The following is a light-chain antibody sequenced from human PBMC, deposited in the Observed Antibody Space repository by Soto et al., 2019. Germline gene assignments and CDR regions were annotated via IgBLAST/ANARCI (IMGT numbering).Light chain of an antibody. CDR3: QEANTLPIT. Sequence: DIQMTQSPSSVSASVGDRVTITCRASQDIGSWLAWYQQKPGKAPSLLMYAASTLQSGFPSRFSGSGSGTQFTLNISSLQPEDFATYYCQEANTLPITFGQGTRLEIK. V-gene: IGKV1-12*01. J-gene: IGKJ5*01. CDR1: QDIGSW. CDR2: AAS.